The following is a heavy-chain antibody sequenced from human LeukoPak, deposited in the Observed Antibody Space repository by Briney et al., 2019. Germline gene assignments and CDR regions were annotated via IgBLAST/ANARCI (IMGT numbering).Heavy chain of an antibody. CDR1: GGSFSGYY. CDR3: ASGGRYFDWLPWGY. Sequence: SETLSLTCAVYGGSFSGYYWSWIRQPPGKGLEWIGSIYYSGSTYYNPSLKSRVTISVDTSKNQFSLKLSSVTAADTAVYYCASGGRYFDWLPWGYWGQGTLVTVSS. J-gene: IGHJ4*02. CDR2: IYYSGST. V-gene: IGHV4-34*01. D-gene: IGHD3-9*01.